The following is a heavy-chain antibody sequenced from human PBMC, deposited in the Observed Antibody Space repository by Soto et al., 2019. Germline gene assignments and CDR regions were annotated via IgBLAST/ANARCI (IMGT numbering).Heavy chain of an antibody. CDR2: TFSRGSA. D-gene: IGHD6-25*01. Sequence: PSETLSLTCTVSGDSIGNSHWSWILQPPGKGLEWIGLTFSRGSATYNPSLQSRVTISVDTSKNQLSLKLTSVTAADTAVYFCARHHPRTLAALEIPFDFWGKGTLVTVSS. CDR1: GDSIGNSH. V-gene: IGHV4-4*09. J-gene: IGHJ4*02. CDR3: ARHHPRTLAALEIPFDF.